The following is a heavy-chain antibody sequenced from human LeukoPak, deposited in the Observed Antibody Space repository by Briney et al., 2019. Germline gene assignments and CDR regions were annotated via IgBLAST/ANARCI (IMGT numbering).Heavy chain of an antibody. CDR1: GGSFSGYY. Sequence: PSETLSLTCAVYGGSFSGYYWSWSRQPAGKGLQWIGRIYTSGSTIYNPSLKSRVTMSVDTSKNQFSLKLSSVTAADTAVYYCARDGTYYYGSGSYYNPRGYYYMGVWGKGTTVTISS. CDR3: ARDGTYYYGSGSYYNPRGYYYMGV. CDR2: IYTSGST. J-gene: IGHJ6*03. V-gene: IGHV4-4*07. D-gene: IGHD3-10*01.